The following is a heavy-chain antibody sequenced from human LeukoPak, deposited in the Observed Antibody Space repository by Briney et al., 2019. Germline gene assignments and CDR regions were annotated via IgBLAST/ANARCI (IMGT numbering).Heavy chain of an antibody. CDR1: GYTFTGYY. D-gene: IGHD3-16*02. CDR2: INPNSGGT. J-gene: IGHJ3*02. V-gene: IGHV1-2*02. Sequence: ASVKVSCKASGYTFTGYYMHWVRQAPGQGLEWMGWINPNSGGTNYAQKFQGRVTMTRDTSISTAYMELSRLRSDDTAVYYCASEERPLKLGELSSDAFDIWGQGTMVTVSS. CDR3: ASEERPLKLGELSSDAFDI.